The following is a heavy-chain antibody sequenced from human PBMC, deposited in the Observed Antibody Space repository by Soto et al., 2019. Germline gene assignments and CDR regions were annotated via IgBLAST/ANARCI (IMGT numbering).Heavy chain of an antibody. D-gene: IGHD2-2*01. CDR2: IWYDGSSK. V-gene: IGHV3-33*01. Sequence: QPGGSLRLSCAASGFTFSSYGMHWVRQAPGKGLEWVAVIWYDGSSKYYADSVKGRFTISRDNSKNTLYLQMNSLRAEDTAVYYCAMGACSSTSCYHYYYYYGMDVWGQGTTVTVSS. CDR3: AMGACSSTSCYHYYYYYGMDV. CDR1: GFTFSSYG. J-gene: IGHJ6*02.